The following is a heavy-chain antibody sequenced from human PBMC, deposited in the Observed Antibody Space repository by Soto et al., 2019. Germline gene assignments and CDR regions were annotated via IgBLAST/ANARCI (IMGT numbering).Heavy chain of an antibody. Sequence: QVQLQQWGAGLLKPSETLSLTCGVFNGSLSGYYWSWIRQTPGKGLEWIGQISHSGSTNYNASLKSRLTISIETSKTPFSLKLSSVTAADAAVYYCARGGTGRFLPRQLFPYESWGQGTRVTVSS. CDR1: NGSLSGYY. J-gene: IGHJ5*02. D-gene: IGHD6-13*01. CDR2: ISHSGST. CDR3: ARGGTGRFLPRQLFPYES. V-gene: IGHV4-34*01.